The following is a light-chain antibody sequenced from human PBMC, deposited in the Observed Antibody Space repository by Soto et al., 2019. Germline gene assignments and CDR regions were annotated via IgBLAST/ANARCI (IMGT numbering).Light chain of an antibody. CDR1: SSDVGGYNY. V-gene: IGLV2-14*01. Sequence: QSALTQPASVSGSPGQSITISCTGTSSDVGGYNYVSWYQQHPGKAPKLMIYDVSNRPSGVSNRFSGSKSGNTASLTISGLQAEYEADYYCSSYTSSSTLEFGGGTQLTVL. J-gene: IGLJ7*01. CDR3: SSYTSSSTLE. CDR2: DVS.